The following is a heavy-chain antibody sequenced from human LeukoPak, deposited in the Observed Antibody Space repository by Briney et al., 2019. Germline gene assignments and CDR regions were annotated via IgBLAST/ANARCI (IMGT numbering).Heavy chain of an antibody. Sequence: VASVKVSCEASGYIFTDYAIHWLRQAPGQRPEWMGWMNGGSGNTKYSQKFQGRITLIRDTSAATAYMELSRLRSDDTAVYYCARLSAPKYYYGSGTYWTQNYYYYMDVWGKGTTVTVSS. V-gene: IGHV1-3*01. D-gene: IGHD3-10*01. CDR2: MNGGSGNT. J-gene: IGHJ6*03. CDR1: GYIFTDYA. CDR3: ARLSAPKYYYGSGTYWTQNYYYYMDV.